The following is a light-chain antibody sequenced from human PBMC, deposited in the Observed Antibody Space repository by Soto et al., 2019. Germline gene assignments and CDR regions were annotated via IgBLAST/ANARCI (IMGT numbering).Light chain of an antibody. V-gene: IGLV2-14*01. CDR1: RSDVGYYDY. CDR2: DVS. Sequence: QSALTQPASVSGSPGQSITISCTGTRSDVGYYDYVSWYQQHPGKAPKLVIYDVSHRPSGVSNRFSGSKSGNTAALTISGLQAEDEGDYYSSSYTTTYTWMFGVATKLTVL. J-gene: IGLJ3*02. CDR3: SSYTTTYTWM.